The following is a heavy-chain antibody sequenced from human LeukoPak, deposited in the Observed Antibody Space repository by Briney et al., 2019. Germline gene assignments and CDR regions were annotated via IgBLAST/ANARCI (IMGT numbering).Heavy chain of an antibody. CDR1: RFTFSSYA. D-gene: IGHD3-9*01. CDR3: ARDWYYDFLTATDY. J-gene: IGHJ4*02. Sequence: GGSLRLSCAASRFTFSSYAMSWVRQAPGTGLEWVANIKQDGSETYYVDSVRGRFTISRDNAKNSQYLQMHSLRAEAAAVYYCARDWYYDFLTATDYWGQGTLVTVSS. CDR2: IKQDGSET. V-gene: IGHV3-7*01.